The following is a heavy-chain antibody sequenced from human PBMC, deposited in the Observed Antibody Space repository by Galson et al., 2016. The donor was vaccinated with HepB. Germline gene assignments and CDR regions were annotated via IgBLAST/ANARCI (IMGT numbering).Heavy chain of an antibody. CDR1: GFTLRNYP. CDR3: AKDYWMTRVTWGPDY. J-gene: IGHJ4*02. Sequence: SLRLSCAASGFTLRNYPMSWVRQAPGKGLEWVSALHGVGGDTFYADSVKGRFTISRDDSQNTVYLQMNSLRAEDTGFDYCAKDYWMTRVTWGPDYWGQGTLVTVSS. D-gene: IGHD4-17*01. V-gene: IGHV3-23*01. CDR2: LHGVGGDT.